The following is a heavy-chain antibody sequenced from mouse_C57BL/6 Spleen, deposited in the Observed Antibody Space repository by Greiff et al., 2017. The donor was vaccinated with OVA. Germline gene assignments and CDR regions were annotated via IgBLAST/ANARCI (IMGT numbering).Heavy chain of an antibody. CDR1: GYTFTSYT. J-gene: IGHJ2*01. D-gene: IGHD2-12*01. Sequence: QVQLKQSGAELARPGASVKMSCKASGYTFTSYTMHWVKQRPGQGLEWIGYINPSSGYTKYNQKFKDKATLTADKSSSTAYMQLSSLTSEDSAVYYCASYDNFDYWGQGTTLTVSS. CDR2: INPSSGYT. V-gene: IGHV1-4*01. CDR3: ASYDNFDY.